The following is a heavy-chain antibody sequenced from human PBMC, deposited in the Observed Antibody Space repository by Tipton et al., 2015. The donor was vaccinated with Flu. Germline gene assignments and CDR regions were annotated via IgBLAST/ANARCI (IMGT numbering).Heavy chain of an antibody. V-gene: IGHV4-38-2*01. Sequence: GEALDSRYYWGWIRQPPGKGLEWIGCISHSGRTYYNPSLKSRVTISLDTAKNQFSQRLTSVTAADTAVYYCARSTYYYGSGSSDYWGQGTLVTVSS. CDR1: GEALDSRYY. CDR3: ARSTYYYGSGSSDY. D-gene: IGHD3-10*01. CDR2: ISHSGRT. J-gene: IGHJ4*02.